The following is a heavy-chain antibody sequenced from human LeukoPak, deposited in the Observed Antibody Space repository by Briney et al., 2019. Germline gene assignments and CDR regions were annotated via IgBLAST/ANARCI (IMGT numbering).Heavy chain of an antibody. CDR3: ARDRPNILGLDP. CDR1: GFAFNTYA. J-gene: IGHJ5*02. D-gene: IGHD2/OR15-2a*01. Sequence: GGSLGLSCITSGFAFNTYAMHWVRQAPGKGLEWISYISPASNTIYYADSVKGRFTISRDNAKNSVFLQMSSLRDEDTAVYYCARDRPNILGLDPWGQGTLVSVSS. CDR2: ISPASNTI. V-gene: IGHV3-48*02.